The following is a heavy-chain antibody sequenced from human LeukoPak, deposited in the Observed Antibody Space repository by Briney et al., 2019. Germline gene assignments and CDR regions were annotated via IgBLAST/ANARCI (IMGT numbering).Heavy chain of an antibody. V-gene: IGHV1-69*06. CDR2: IIPIFGTA. D-gene: IGHD4-17*01. CDR1: GGTFSSYA. Sequence: ASVKVSCKASGGTFSSYAISWVRQAPGQGLEWMGGIIPIFGTANYAQKFQGRVTITADKSTRTAYMELSSLRSEDTAVYYCARDLDDGYYTFGYWGQGTLVTVSS. J-gene: IGHJ4*02. CDR3: ARDLDDGYYTFGY.